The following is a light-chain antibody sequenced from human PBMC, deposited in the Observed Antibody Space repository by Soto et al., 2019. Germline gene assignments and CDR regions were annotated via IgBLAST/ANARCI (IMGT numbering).Light chain of an antibody. CDR1: QSVSSTY. V-gene: IGKV3-20*01. CDR2: GAS. Sequence: EIVLTQSPGTLSLSPGERATLSCRASQSVSSTYLAWYQQKPGQAPRLLIYGASSRATGIPDRFSGSGSGTDFTLTISRLEPEDFAVYYCQLYDSSPFTFGPGTKVDIK. J-gene: IGKJ3*01. CDR3: QLYDSSPFT.